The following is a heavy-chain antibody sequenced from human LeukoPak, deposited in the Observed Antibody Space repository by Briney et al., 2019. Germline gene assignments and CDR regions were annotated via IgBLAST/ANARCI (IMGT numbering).Heavy chain of an antibody. Sequence: GGSLRLSCAASGVTFSSYCMNWARQAPGKGLEWVASINHNVNVNYYVDSVKGRFTISRDNAKNSLYLQMSNLRAEDTAVYFCARGGGLDVWGQGATVTVSS. CDR3: ARGGGLDV. D-gene: IGHD3-16*01. CDR2: INHNVNVN. J-gene: IGHJ6*02. V-gene: IGHV3-7*03. CDR1: GVTFSSYC.